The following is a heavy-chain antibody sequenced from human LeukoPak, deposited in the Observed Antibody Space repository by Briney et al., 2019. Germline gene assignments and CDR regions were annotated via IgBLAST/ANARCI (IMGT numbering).Heavy chain of an antibody. CDR3: ARGFHFDY. V-gene: IGHV4-34*01. J-gene: IGHJ4*02. CDR1: GGSLSGFY. Sequence: PSETLSLTCAVYGGSLSGFYWSWIRQSPGKGLEWIGEINQSGSTNYNPSLKSRVTISVDTSKNQFSLKLSSVTAADTAVYYCARGFHFDYWGQGTLVTVSS. CDR2: INQSGST.